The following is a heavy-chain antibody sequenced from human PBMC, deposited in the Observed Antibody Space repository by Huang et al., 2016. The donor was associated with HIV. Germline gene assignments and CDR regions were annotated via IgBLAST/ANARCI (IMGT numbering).Heavy chain of an antibody. CDR2: RNPNSGNT. D-gene: IGHD2-15*01. V-gene: IGHV1-8*01. CDR1: GNTFSNYD. Sequence: QVQLVQSGAEVKKPGASVKVSCKASGNTFSNYDINWVRQAPGQGLGWMGWRNPNSGNTGYARKFQGRVTMTRSTSISTAYMELSRLRFEDTAVYYCATLPPVNYGRSGGRVRDYWGQGSLVTVSS. J-gene: IGHJ4*02. CDR3: ATLPPVNYGRSGGRVRDY.